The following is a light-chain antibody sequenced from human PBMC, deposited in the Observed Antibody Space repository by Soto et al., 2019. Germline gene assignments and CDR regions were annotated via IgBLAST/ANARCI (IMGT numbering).Light chain of an antibody. Sequence: DIQMTQSPSSLSASVGDRVTITCRASQGISNYLAWYQQKPGKVPKLLIYAASTLQSGVPSRFSGSGSGTDFTLTISSLQPEDVATYYYQKYNSAPDLTFGGGTKVEIK. CDR3: QKYNSAPDLT. CDR2: AAS. J-gene: IGKJ4*01. CDR1: QGISNY. V-gene: IGKV1-27*01.